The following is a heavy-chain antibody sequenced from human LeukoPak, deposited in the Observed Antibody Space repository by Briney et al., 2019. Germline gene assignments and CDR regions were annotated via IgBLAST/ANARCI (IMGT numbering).Heavy chain of an antibody. CDR1: GGSISSYY. CDR2: IYYSGST. D-gene: IGHD2-2*01. CDR3: ARSREGRYCSSTSCPGAFDI. Sequence: SETLSLTCTVSGGSISSYYWSWIRQPPGKGLEWIGYIYYSGSTNYNPSLKSRVTISVDTSKNQFSLKLSSVTAADTAVYYCARSREGRYCSSTSCPGAFDIWGQGTMVTVSS. V-gene: IGHV4-59*01. J-gene: IGHJ3*02.